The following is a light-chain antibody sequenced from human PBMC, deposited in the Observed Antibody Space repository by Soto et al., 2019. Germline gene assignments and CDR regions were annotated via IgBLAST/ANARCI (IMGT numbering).Light chain of an antibody. V-gene: IGKV3-15*01. J-gene: IGKJ1*01. CDR2: IAS. Sequence: VVMTQSPATLSVSPGERATLSCRASQSISFNLAWYQQKPGQAPRLLIYIASTRAAGIPARFSGSGSGTEFTLTISSLQSEDSAIYYCQQYNKWPLTFGQGTKVDIK. CDR1: QSISFN. CDR3: QQYNKWPLT.